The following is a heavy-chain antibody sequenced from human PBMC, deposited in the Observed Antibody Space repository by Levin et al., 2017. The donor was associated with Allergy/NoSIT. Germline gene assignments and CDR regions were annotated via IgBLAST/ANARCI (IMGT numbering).Heavy chain of an antibody. CDR1: GFSFSSYW. V-gene: IGHV3-74*01. J-gene: IGHJ4*02. Sequence: ASVKVSCVASGFSFSSYWMHWVRQPPGKGLVWVSRINTDGTNTVYADSVKGRFTVFRDNAKNTLYLQMSSLRAEDTAVYYCARGENGDDWGQGTLVTVSS. CDR3: ARGENGDD. CDR2: INTDGTNT. D-gene: IGHD3-16*01.